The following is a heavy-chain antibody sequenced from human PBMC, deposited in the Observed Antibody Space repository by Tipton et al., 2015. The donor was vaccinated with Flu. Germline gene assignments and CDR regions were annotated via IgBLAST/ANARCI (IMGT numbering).Heavy chain of an antibody. V-gene: IGHV3-7*01. J-gene: IGHJ4*02. CDR3: ARKDSVAGTADY. CDR1: GFTFSNYW. Sequence: SLRLSCAASGFTFSNYWMSWVRQAPGKGLEWVANIKQDASEKYYVDSVKGRFTISRDNAKNSLYLQMNSLRAEDTAVYYCARKDSVAGTADYWGQGTLVTVSS. CDR2: IKQDASEK. D-gene: IGHD6-19*01.